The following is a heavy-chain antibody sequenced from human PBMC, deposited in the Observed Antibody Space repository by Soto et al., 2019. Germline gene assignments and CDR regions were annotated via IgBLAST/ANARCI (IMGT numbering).Heavy chain of an antibody. D-gene: IGHD3-10*01. CDR3: ARDSSLWFGEGSQGGIDP. V-gene: IGHV4-30-4*01. CDR2: IYYSGST. CDR1: GGSISSGDYY. J-gene: IGHJ5*02. Sequence: SETLSLTCTVSGGSISSGDYYWSWIRQPPGKGLEWIGYIYYSGSTYYNPSLKSRVTISVDTSKNQFSLKLSSVTAADTAVYYCARDSSLWFGEGSQGGIDPWGQGTLVTVSS.